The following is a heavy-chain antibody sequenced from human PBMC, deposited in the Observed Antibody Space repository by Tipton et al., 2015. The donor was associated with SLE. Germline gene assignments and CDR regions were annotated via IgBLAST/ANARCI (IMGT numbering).Heavy chain of an antibody. CDR3: AKEGGYDFGPYYDSRGYYYDY. CDR2: ISSSGGST. V-gene: IGHV3-23*01. Sequence: SLRLSCAASGFTFSSYAMSWVRQAPGKGLEWVSAISSSGGSTYYADSVKGRFTISRDNSKNTLYLQMNSLRAEDTAVYYCAKEGGYDFGPYYDSRGYYYDYWGQGTLVTVSS. J-gene: IGHJ4*02. D-gene: IGHD3-22*01. CDR1: GFTFSSYA.